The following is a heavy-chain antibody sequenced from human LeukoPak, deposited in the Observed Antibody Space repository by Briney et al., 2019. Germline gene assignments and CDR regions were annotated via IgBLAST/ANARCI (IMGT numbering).Heavy chain of an antibody. J-gene: IGHJ6*03. V-gene: IGHV1-69*05. CDR1: GGTFSSYA. CDR2: IIPIFGTA. Sequence: GASVKVSCKASGGTFSSYAISWVRQAPGQGLEWMGRIIPIFGTANYAQKFQGRVTSTTDESTSTAYMELSSLRSEDTAVCYCARDTIIRGYMDVWGKGTTVTVSS. D-gene: IGHD2/OR15-2a*01. CDR3: ARDTIIRGYMDV.